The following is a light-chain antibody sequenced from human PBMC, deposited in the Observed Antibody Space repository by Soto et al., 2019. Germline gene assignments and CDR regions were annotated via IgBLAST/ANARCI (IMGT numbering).Light chain of an antibody. CDR2: DAS. CDR1: QNVDIY. V-gene: IGKV3-11*01. CDR3: QQRRDWAPLN. J-gene: IGKJ4*01. Sequence: EVVLTQSPVTLALSPGERATLSCRASQNVDIYVAWYQQRPGQAPRLLIYDASNRATGIPARFSGSGSGTDFTLTLSSLEPEDFAVYYCQQRRDWAPLNFGGGTKVEIK.